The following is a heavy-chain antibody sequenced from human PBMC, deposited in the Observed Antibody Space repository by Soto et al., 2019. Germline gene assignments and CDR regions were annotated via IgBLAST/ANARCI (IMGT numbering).Heavy chain of an antibody. D-gene: IGHD5-12*01. Sequence: QVQLQESGPGLVKPSETLSVTCTVSGGSVSSRSHFWRWIRQPPGGGLQWIGYIYYSGSTNYNPPLKSRATLSVDTSRNQFSLRLTSVTAAATAVYYCARYDAESGSNKLDPWGQGTLVTVSS. V-gene: IGHV4-61*01. CDR2: IYYSGST. CDR3: ARYDAESGSNKLDP. J-gene: IGHJ5*02. CDR1: GGSVSSRSHF.